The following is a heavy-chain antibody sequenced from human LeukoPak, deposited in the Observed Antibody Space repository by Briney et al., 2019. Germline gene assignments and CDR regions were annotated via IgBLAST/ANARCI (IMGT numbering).Heavy chain of an antibody. CDR1: GFTFTNAW. V-gene: IGHV3-15*01. J-gene: IGHJ4*02. D-gene: IGHD2-2*01. CDR3: TTSPLGYCTSSSCYAYFDS. CDR2: ITDGGTT. Sequence: PGGSPRLSCSASGFTFTNAWMSWVRQAPGKGLEWLGRITDGGTTDHAAPVKGRFTISRDDSKNTLYLQLNSLKTEDTAVYYCTTSPLGYCTSSSCYAYFDSWGQGTLVTVSS.